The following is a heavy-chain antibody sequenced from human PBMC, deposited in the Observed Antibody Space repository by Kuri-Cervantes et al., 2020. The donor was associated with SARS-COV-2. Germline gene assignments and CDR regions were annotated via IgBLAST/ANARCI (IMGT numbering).Heavy chain of an antibody. Sequence: GESLKISCAASGFTFSSYAMSWVRQAPGKGLEWVSAISGSGGSTYYADSVKGRFTISRDNSKNTLYLQMNSLRAEDTAVYYCAKTTMVQGVIISGWIDYWSQGTLVTVSS. V-gene: IGHV3-23*01. J-gene: IGHJ4*02. CDR3: AKTTMVQGVIISGWIDY. D-gene: IGHD3-10*01. CDR1: GFTFSSYA. CDR2: ISGSGGST.